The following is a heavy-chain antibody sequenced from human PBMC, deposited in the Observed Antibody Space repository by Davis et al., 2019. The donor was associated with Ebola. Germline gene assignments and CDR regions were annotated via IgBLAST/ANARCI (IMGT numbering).Heavy chain of an antibody. CDR2: TYYRSKWYN. D-gene: IGHD3-3*01. CDR3: ARAPGGDYDFWSGYYFYYYYMDV. Sequence: PSETLSLTCAISGDSVSSNSAARNWIRQSPSRGLEWLGRTYYRSKWYNDYAVSVKSRITINPDTSKNQFSLQLNSVTPEDTAVYYCARAPGGDYDFWSGYYFYYYYMDVWGKGTTVTVSS. V-gene: IGHV6-1*01. J-gene: IGHJ6*03. CDR1: GDSVSSNSAA.